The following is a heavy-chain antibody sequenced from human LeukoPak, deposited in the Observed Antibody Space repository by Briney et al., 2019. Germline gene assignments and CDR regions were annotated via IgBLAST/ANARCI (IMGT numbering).Heavy chain of an antibody. CDR3: ARGSSGWDVDS. Sequence: GGSLRLSCAASGFTFSDHWMHWVRQAPGKGLEWLSRIYNDGGRTSYADSVKGRFTISRDNGKNTLFLQLNSLRAEDTAVYYCARGSSGWDVDSWGQGTLVTVSS. V-gene: IGHV3-74*01. J-gene: IGHJ4*02. CDR2: IYNDGGRT. CDR1: GFTFSDHW. D-gene: IGHD6-19*01.